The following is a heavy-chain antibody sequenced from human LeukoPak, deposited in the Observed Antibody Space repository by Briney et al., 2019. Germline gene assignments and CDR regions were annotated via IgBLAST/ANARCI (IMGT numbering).Heavy chain of an antibody. CDR1: GFTFSSYS. Sequence: GGSLRLSCAASGFTFSSYSMNWVRQAPGEGLEWVSSISGSSYYIYYADSVKGRFTISRDNAKNSLYLQMNSLRAEDTAVYYCAGTPLGKIVVVPDWFDPWGQGTLVTVSS. CDR2: ISGSSYYI. J-gene: IGHJ5*02. CDR3: AGTPLGKIVVVPDWFDP. D-gene: IGHD3-22*01. V-gene: IGHV3-21*01.